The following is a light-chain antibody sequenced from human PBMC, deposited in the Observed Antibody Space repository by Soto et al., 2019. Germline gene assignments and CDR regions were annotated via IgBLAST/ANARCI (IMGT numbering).Light chain of an antibody. CDR3: QQTYTTPEIT. V-gene: IGKV1-39*01. J-gene: IGKJ5*01. Sequence: DIQMTQSPSSLSASVGDRVTITCRASQSISIYLNWYQLKPGKAPKLXXYGASYLKSGVPTRFSGSGSGTDLTLTISSLQPEDFAIYYCQQTYTTPEITFGQGTGLEIK. CDR1: QSISIY. CDR2: GAS.